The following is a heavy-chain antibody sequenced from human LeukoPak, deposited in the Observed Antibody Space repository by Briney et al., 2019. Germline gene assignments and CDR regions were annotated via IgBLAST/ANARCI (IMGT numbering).Heavy chain of an antibody. CDR1: GGSISSSSYY. V-gene: IGHV4-39*07. Sequence: SQTLSLTCTVSGGSISSSSYYWGWIRQPPGKGLEWIGSIYYSGSTYYNPSLKSRVTISVDTSKNQFSLKLSSVTAADTAVYYCARVILTGSILDYWGQGTLVTVSS. D-gene: IGHD3-9*01. CDR2: IYYSGST. J-gene: IGHJ4*02. CDR3: ARVILTGSILDY.